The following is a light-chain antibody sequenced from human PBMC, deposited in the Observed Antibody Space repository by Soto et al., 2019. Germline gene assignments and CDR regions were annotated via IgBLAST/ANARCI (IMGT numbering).Light chain of an antibody. CDR1: QSVSSY. V-gene: IGKV3-11*01. CDR3: QQRSNWPPT. CDR2: DAS. Sequence: EIVLTQSPATLSLSPGERATLSCRASQSVSSYLAWYQQKPGQAPRLLIYDASNRATGIPARFSGSGSGTDCTLTISSLEPEDFAVYYSQQRSNWPPTFGQGTRLEIK. J-gene: IGKJ5*01.